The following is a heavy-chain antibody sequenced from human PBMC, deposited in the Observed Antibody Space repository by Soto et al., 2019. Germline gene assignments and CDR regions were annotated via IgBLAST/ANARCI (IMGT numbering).Heavy chain of an antibody. V-gene: IGHV3-49*04. CDR2: IRSKAYGGTT. D-gene: IGHD3-3*01. CDR3: TRVGVADFGVVIRGPLWDY. Sequence: PGGSLRLSCTASGFTFGDYAMSWVRQAPGKGLEWVGFIRSKAYGGTTEYAASVKGRFTISRDDSKSIAYLQMNSLKTEDTAVYYCTRVGVADFGVVIRGPLWDYWGQGTLVTVSS. J-gene: IGHJ4*02. CDR1: GFTFGDYA.